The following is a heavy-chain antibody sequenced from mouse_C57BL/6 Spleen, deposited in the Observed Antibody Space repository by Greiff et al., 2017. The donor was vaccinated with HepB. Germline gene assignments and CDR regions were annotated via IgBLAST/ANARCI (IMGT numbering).Heavy chain of an antibody. Sequence: EVKLVDSGGDLVKPGGSLKLSCAASGFTFSSYGMSWVRQTPDKRLEWVATISSCGSYTYYPDSVKGRFTTSRDNAKNTLYLQMSSLKSEDTAMYYCARDWDVIDYWGQGTTLTVSS. CDR1: GFTFSSYG. J-gene: IGHJ2*01. D-gene: IGHD4-1*01. CDR2: ISSCGSYT. V-gene: IGHV5-6*01. CDR3: ARDWDVIDY.